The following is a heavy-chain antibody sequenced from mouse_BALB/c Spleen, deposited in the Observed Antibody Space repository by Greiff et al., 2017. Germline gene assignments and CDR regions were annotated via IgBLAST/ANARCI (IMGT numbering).Heavy chain of an antibody. D-gene: IGHD2-3*01. CDR2: IDPANGNT. V-gene: IGHV14-3*02. CDR3: SDGYWFAY. J-gene: IGHJ3*01. Sequence: EVKLQESGAELVKPGASVKLSCTASGFNIKDTYMHWVKQRPEQGLEWIGRIDPANGNTKYDPKFQGKATITADTSSNTAYLQLSSLTSEDTAVYYCSDGYWFAYWGQGTLVTVSA. CDR1: GFNIKDTY.